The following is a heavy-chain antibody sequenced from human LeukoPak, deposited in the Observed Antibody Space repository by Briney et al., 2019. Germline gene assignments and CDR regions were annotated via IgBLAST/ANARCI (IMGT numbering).Heavy chain of an antibody. J-gene: IGHJ4*02. Sequence: GGSLRLSCAASKFTFSSYAMSWVRQAPGKGLEWVSVIYSGGSTYYADSVKGRFTISRDNSKNTLFLQMNSLRAEDTAEYYCARGDDYGGAWYYFDYWGQGTLVTVSS. CDR2: IYSGGST. CDR3: ARGDDYGGAWYYFDY. CDR1: KFTFSSYA. D-gene: IGHD4-23*01. V-gene: IGHV3-53*01.